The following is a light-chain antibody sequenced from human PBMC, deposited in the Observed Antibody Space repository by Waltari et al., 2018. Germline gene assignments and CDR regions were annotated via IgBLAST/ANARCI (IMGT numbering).Light chain of an antibody. V-gene: IGKV3-20*01. Sequence: EIVLTQSPGTLSLSPGERATLSCRASQSVSNNFLAWYQQKPGQAPRLLIFTTSYRATGIPDRFSGSGSGTDFTLTISRLEPEDFAVYYCQQYGRLPRTFGQGTNLEIK. CDR3: QQYGRLPRT. J-gene: IGKJ2*01. CDR2: TTS. CDR1: QSVSNNF.